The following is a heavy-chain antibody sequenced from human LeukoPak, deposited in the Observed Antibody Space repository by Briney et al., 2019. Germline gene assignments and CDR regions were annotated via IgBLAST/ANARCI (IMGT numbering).Heavy chain of an antibody. J-gene: IGHJ4*02. Sequence: ASVTVSCMAWGYSFTNYGISWVRQAPGQGLEWMGWISDYNGYAHFAQKFQGRVTMTTDPSTSTAYMELRSLRSDDTAVYYCARGFPPRRNYDSSGYYSYYFDHWGQGTLVTVSS. CDR3: ARGFPPRRNYDSSGYYSYYFDH. D-gene: IGHD3-22*01. CDR2: ISDYNGYA. CDR1: GYSFTNYG. V-gene: IGHV1-18*01.